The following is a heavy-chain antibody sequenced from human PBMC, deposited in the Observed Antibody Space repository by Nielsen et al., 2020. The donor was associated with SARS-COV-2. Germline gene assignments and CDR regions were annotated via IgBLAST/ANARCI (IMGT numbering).Heavy chain of an antibody. D-gene: IGHD3-9*01. V-gene: IGHV3-11*04. Sequence: GGSLRLSCAASGFTFSNAWMSWVRQAPGKGLEWVSYISNSGSNIYYADSVKGRFTISRDNAKNTLYLQMNSLRAEDTAVYYCARAPGGYFDWPRDAFDIWGQGTMVTVSS. CDR1: GFTFSNAW. J-gene: IGHJ3*02. CDR3: ARAPGGYFDWPRDAFDI. CDR2: ISNSGSNI.